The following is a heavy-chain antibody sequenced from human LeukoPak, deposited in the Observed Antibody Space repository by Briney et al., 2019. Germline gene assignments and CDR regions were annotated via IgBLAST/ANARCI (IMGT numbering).Heavy chain of an antibody. CDR2: IIPIFGTA. CDR3: ARGGAILSRHYYGMDV. D-gene: IGHD3-3*02. J-gene: IGHJ6*02. Sequence: GASVKVSCKTSGGTFSSHAISWVRQAPGQGLEWMGGIIPIFGTANYAQKFQGRVTITADESTSTAYMELSSLRSEDTAVYYCARGGAILSRHYYGMDVWGQGTTVTVSS. V-gene: IGHV1-69*13. CDR1: GGTFSSHA.